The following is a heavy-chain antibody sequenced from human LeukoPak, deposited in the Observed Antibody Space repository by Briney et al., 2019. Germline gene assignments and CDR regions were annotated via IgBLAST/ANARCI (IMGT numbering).Heavy chain of an antibody. V-gene: IGHV3-23*01. CDR1: GFTFINAA. Sequence: PGGSLRLSCAASGFTFINAAMDWVRQAPGKGLEWVSGISGSGGTTYYADSVKGRFTISRDNSKNTLYLQMNSLRAEDTAVYYCASFMTTVTIPDYWGQGTLVTVSS. CDR3: ASFMTTVTIPDY. J-gene: IGHJ4*02. CDR2: ISGSGGTT. D-gene: IGHD4-17*01.